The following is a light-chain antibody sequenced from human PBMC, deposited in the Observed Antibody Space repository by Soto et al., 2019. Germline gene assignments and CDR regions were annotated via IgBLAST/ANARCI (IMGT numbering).Light chain of an antibody. J-gene: IGKJ5*01. Sequence: MTQVPSSMCESVGARHTITCRASQSISSYLHWYQQTPGKAPKLLIYAASTLQSGVPSRFSGSGSGTDFTLTISCLQSEDLATYYCEQYYSYPITVGQGTRLDIK. CDR3: EQYYSYPIT. CDR1: QSISSY. V-gene: IGKV1-8*01. CDR2: AAS.